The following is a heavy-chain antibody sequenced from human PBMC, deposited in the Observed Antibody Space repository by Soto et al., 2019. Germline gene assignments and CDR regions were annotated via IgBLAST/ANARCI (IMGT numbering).Heavy chain of an antibody. Sequence: GGSLRLSCAASGFTFSSYAMSWVRQAPGKGLEWVSAISGSGGSTYYADSVKGRFTISRDNSKNTLYLQMNSLRAEDTAVYYCAKALLSWNQPYYFDYWGQGTLVTVSS. CDR1: GFTFSSYA. J-gene: IGHJ4*02. CDR3: AKALLSWNQPYYFDY. D-gene: IGHD3-10*01. CDR2: ISGSGGST. V-gene: IGHV3-23*01.